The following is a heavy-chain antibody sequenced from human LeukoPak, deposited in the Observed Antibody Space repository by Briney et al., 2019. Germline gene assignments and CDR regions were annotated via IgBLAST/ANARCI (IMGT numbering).Heavy chain of an antibody. D-gene: IGHD5-18*01. CDR2: ISGSGGNT. V-gene: IGHV3-23*01. CDR3: AKDRGYSYGEHDY. J-gene: IGHJ4*02. Sequence: GGSLRLSCAASGFTFSSYAMSWVRQAPGKGLEWVSAISGSGGNTYYADSVKGRLTISRDNSKNTLYLQMNSLRAEDTAVYYCAKDRGYSYGEHDYWGQGTLVTVSS. CDR1: GFTFSSYA.